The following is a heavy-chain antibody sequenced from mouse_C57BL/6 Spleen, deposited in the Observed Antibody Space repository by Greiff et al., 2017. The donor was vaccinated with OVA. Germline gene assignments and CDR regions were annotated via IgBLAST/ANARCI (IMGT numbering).Heavy chain of an antibody. Sequence: QVQLKQSGAELVRPGASVTLSCKASGYTFTDYEMHWVKQTPVHGLEWIGAIDPETGGTAYNQKFKGKAILTADKSSSTAYMELRSLTSEDSAVYYCTRDLGYAMDYWGQGTSVTVSS. CDR3: TRDLGYAMDY. CDR1: GYTFTDYE. D-gene: IGHD4-1*01. V-gene: IGHV1-15*01. J-gene: IGHJ4*01. CDR2: IDPETGGT.